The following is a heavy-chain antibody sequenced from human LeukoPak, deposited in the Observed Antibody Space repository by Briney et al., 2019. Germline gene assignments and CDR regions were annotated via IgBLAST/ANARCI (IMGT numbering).Heavy chain of an antibody. V-gene: IGHV3-9*01. CDR1: GFTFDDYA. CDR3: AKDMGEYFDY. D-gene: IGHD3-16*01. J-gene: IGHJ4*02. Sequence: PGGSLRLSCAASGFTFDDYAMHWVRQAPGKGLEWVSGISWNSGSIGYADSVKGRFTISRDNAKNSLYLQMNSLRAEDTALYYCAKDMGEYFDYWGQGTLVTVSS. CDR2: ISWNSGSI.